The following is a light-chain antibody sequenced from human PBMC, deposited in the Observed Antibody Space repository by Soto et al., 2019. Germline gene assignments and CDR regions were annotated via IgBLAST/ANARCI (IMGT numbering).Light chain of an antibody. V-gene: IGKV3-15*01. CDR2: GAY. Sequence: EILVTHSPATRSGSPGERATLSCRASQSVGSHLAWYQHRPGQAPRLLIYGAYYRATGIPARFSGSGSGTDFTINISSMKYEDFEVYYCNTYDKWTKFNFGPGTKVAIK. J-gene: IGKJ3*01. CDR3: NTYDKWTKFN. CDR1: QSVGSH.